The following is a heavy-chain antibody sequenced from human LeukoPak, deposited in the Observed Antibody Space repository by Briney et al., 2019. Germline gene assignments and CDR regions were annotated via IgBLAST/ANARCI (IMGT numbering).Heavy chain of an antibody. CDR2: IKQDGSEK. CDR3: ARLRYSDY. CDR1: GFTFSSYW. J-gene: IGHJ4*02. Sequence: GGSLRLSCAASGFTFSSYWMTWVRQAPGKGLGWVTNIKQDGSEKFYVDSVKGRFTISRDNAKNSLYLQMNSLRAEDTAVYYCARLRYSDYWGQGTLVTVSS. V-gene: IGHV3-7*01.